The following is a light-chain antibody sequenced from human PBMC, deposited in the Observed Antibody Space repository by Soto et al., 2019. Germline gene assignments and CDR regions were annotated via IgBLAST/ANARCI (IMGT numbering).Light chain of an antibody. CDR2: GAS. CDR1: QSVSSS. V-gene: IGKV3-15*01. J-gene: IGKJ1*01. Sequence: EIVMTQSPATLSVSPGERVTLSCRASQSVSSSLAWYQQKPGQPPRLLIYGASTRATGLPARFSGSGSGTEFTLTISSLQSEDFGIYYCQQYDNWPRTFGQGTKVEIK. CDR3: QQYDNWPRT.